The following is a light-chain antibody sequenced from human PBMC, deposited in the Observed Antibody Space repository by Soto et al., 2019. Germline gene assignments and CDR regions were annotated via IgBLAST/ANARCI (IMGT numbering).Light chain of an antibody. CDR1: QSILYSSNNKNC. V-gene: IGKV4-1*01. CDR2: WAS. J-gene: IGKJ1*01. Sequence: DIVMTQSPDSLAVSLGERATINCKSSQSILYSSNNKNCVGWYQQKPGQPPKLLIYWASTRESGVPDRFSGSGSGTDFTLTISSLQAEDVAVYYCQQYYSNQWTFGQGTKVEIK. CDR3: QQYYSNQWT.